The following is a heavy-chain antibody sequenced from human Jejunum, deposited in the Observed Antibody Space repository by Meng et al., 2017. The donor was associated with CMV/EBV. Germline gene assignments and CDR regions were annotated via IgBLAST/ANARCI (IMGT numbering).Heavy chain of an antibody. CDR3: ARDMCTTTSCYGRLNYYYYAMDV. Sequence: MSGVRQAPGKGLEWVSSVSSGSGYIYYADAVKGRFTISRDNAKNSLYLQMNSLRAEDTAMYFCARDMCTTTSCYGRLNYYYYAMDVWGQGTTVTVSS. V-gene: IGHV3-21*06. J-gene: IGHJ6*02. D-gene: IGHD2-2*01. CDR2: VSSGSGYI.